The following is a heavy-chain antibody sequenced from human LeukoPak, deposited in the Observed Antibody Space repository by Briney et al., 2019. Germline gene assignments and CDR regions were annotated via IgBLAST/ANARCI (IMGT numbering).Heavy chain of an antibody. J-gene: IGHJ4*02. CDR1: GGSFSGYY. Sequence: SETLSLTCAVYGGSFSGYYWSWIRQPPGKGLEWIGEINHSGSTNYNPSLKSRVTISVDTSKNQFSLKLSSVTAADTAVYYCAGVKRGDLDYWGQGTLVTVSS. CDR2: INHSGST. D-gene: IGHD3-10*01. CDR3: AGVKRGDLDY. V-gene: IGHV4-34*01.